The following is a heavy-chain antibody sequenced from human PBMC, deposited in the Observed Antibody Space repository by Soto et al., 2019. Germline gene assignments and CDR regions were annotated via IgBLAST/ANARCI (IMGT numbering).Heavy chain of an antibody. CDR1: GFTFSRFG. V-gene: IGHV3-30*03. CDR2: ISEDGSKQ. CDR3: ARDPAKERTGYS. D-gene: IGHD3-9*01. J-gene: IGHJ1*01. Sequence: QLQLVESGGGVVQPGRSLRLSCVASGFTFSRFGMHWVRQAPGKGLEWVAVISEDGSKQFYADSVKGRFTIARDDSKNPLFLQMSRLRSDDTSVYYCARDPAKERTGYSWGQGTRVTVSS.